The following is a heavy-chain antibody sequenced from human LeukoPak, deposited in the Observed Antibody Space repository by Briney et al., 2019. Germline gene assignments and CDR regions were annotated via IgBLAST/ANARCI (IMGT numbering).Heavy chain of an antibody. D-gene: IGHD2-21*02. CDR3: ARKTTAGPTKAAFDI. CDR1: GYSISTSNY. V-gene: IGHV4-28*05. CDR2: IYYSGGI. J-gene: IGHJ3*02. Sequence: SDTLSLTCSVSGYSISTSNYWAWIRQPPGRGLEWIGHIYYSGGIYYNPSLKSRVTMSVDTSRNQFSLKLSSVTAVDTAVYYCARKTTAGPTKAAFDIWGQGTMVAVST.